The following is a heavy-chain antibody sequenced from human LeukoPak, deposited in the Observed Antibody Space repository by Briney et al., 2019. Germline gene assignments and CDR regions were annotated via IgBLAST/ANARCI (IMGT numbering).Heavy chain of an antibody. CDR3: AGDYTSWTGLNY. Sequence: GGSLRLSCAASGFPFSGSAIHWVRQASGQGLEWLGLIRPQHNGAATAYGESVEGRFSISRDESKSTASLQMNSLKTEDTAVYYCAGDYTSWTGLNYWGQGTLVIVSS. D-gene: IGHD3-3*01. CDR2: IRPQHNGAAT. CDR1: GFPFSGSA. V-gene: IGHV3-73*01. J-gene: IGHJ4*02.